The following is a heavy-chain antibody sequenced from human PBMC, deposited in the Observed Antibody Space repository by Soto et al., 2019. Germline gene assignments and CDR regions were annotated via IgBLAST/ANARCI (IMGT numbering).Heavy chain of an antibody. CDR1: GFTFDDYA. Sequence: GGSLRLSCAASGFTFDDYAMHWVRQAPGKGLEWVSGISWNSGSIGYADSVKGRFTISRDNAKNSLYLQMNSLRAEDTALYYCAKSEGSMVRGVAGDYWGQGTLVTVSS. CDR2: ISWNSGSI. J-gene: IGHJ4*02. V-gene: IGHV3-9*01. CDR3: AKSEGSMVRGVAGDY. D-gene: IGHD3-10*01.